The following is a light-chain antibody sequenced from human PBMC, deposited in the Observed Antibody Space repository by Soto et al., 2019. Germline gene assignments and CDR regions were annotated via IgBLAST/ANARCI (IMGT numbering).Light chain of an antibody. CDR2: DAS. CDR1: QDIKNY. J-gene: IGKJ4*01. Sequence: DTQMTQSPSSLSASVGDRVTITCQASQDIKNYLNWYLQKPRKAPKLLIYDASNLERGVPSRFSGSGAGTEYSLTISSLQPEDNGTYYCQQYENLPLTFDGGTKVEIK. CDR3: QQYENLPLT. V-gene: IGKV1-33*01.